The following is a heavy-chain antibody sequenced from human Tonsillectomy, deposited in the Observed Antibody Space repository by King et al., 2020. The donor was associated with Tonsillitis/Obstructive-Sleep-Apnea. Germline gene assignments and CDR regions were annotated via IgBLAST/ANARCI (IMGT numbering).Heavy chain of an antibody. V-gene: IGHV1-58*01. Sequence: QLVPSGPEVKKPGTSVKVSCKASGFTFTSSAVQWVRQARGQRLEWIGWIVVGSGNTIYAQKFHERVTFTRDMSTSTAYMEVTSLRSEDTAVYYCAADGNYDSGGFAPYYMDVWGKGTTVTVSS. CDR3: AADGNYDSGGFAPYYMDV. CDR1: GFTFTSSA. CDR2: IVVGSGNT. D-gene: IGHD3-22*01. J-gene: IGHJ6*03.